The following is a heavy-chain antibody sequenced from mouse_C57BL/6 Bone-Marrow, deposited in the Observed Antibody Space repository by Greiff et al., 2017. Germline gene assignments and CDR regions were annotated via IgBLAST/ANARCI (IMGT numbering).Heavy chain of an antibody. D-gene: IGHD2-5*01. Sequence: QVHLQQPGPELVKPGASVKMSCKASGYTFPSYWITWVKQRPGQGLEWIGDISPGSGSTNSNEKFKGKATLTVDTSASTAYMQLSSLTSEDSAVYYCARPYDSNGWYVDVGGTGTTVTVAS. V-gene: IGHV1-55*01. CDR2: ISPGSGST. CDR1: GYTFPSYW. CDR3: ARPYDSNGWYVDV. J-gene: IGHJ1*03.